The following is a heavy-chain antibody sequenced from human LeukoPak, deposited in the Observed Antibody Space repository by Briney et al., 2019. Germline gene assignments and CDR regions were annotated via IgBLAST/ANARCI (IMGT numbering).Heavy chain of an antibody. Sequence: ASVKVSCKASGYTFTGYYLHWVRQAPGQGLEWMGWINPNSGGTNYAQKFQGRVTMTRDTSISTAYMELSRLRSDDTAVYYCARELGIAVAGTPDYWGQGTLVTVSS. D-gene: IGHD6-19*01. J-gene: IGHJ4*02. V-gene: IGHV1-2*02. CDR1: GYTFTGYY. CDR2: INPNSGGT. CDR3: ARELGIAVAGTPDY.